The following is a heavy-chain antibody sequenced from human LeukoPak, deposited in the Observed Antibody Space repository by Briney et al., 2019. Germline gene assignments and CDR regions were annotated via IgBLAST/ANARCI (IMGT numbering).Heavy chain of an antibody. J-gene: IGHJ4*02. CDR1: GGSISSGGYY. CDR3: ARDSGGGLLFDY. CDR2: IYYSGST. D-gene: IGHD2-15*01. V-gene: IGHV4-31*03. Sequence: TLSLICTVSGGSISSGGYYWSWIRQHPGKGLEWIGYIYYSGSTYYNPSLKSRVTISVDTSKNQFSLKLSSVTAADTAVYYCARDSGGGLLFDYWGQGTLVTVSS.